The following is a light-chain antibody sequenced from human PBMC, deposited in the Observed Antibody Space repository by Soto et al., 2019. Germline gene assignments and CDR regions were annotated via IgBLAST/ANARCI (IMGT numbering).Light chain of an antibody. V-gene: IGKV3-11*01. Sequence: EIVLTQSPATLSVSPLERVLLXCLASQSVSSNLAWYQQKPGQAPRLLIYDASNRATGIPARFSGSGSGTDFTLTISSLEPEDFAVYYCQQRSNWPSITFGQGTRLENK. J-gene: IGKJ5*01. CDR1: QSVSSN. CDR3: QQRSNWPSIT. CDR2: DAS.